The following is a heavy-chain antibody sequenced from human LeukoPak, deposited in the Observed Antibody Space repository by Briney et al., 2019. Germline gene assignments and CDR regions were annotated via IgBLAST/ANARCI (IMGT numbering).Heavy chain of an antibody. CDR2: IYYSGST. CDR1: GGSISSGDYY. V-gene: IGHV4-30-4*01. D-gene: IGHD2-21*02. CDR3: ASLLRLAYCGGDCYSYWFDP. Sequence: SQTLPLTCTVSGGSISSGDYYWSWIRQPPGKGLEWIGYIYYSGSTYYNPSLKSRVTISVDTSKNQFSLKLSSVTAADTAVYYCASLLRLAYCGGDCYSYWFDPWGQGTLVTVSS. J-gene: IGHJ5*02.